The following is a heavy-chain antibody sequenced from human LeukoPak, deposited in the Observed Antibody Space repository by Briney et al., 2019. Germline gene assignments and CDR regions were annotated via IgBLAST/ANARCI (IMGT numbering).Heavy chain of an antibody. CDR3: GKGTVAGTWGSNWFDP. V-gene: IGHV3-23*01. Sequence: PGGSLRLSCAASGFTFGNYAVNWVRQAPGKGLEWVSVISYTGGSTYYADSVKGRFTISRDNSKNTLYLQMNSLRTEDTAVYYCGKGTVAGTWGSNWFDPWGQGTLVTVSS. CDR1: GFTFGNYA. J-gene: IGHJ5*02. D-gene: IGHD3-16*01. CDR2: ISYTGGST.